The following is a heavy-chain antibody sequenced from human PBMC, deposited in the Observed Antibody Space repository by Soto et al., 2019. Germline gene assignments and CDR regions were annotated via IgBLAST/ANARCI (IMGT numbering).Heavy chain of an antibody. J-gene: IGHJ6*02. V-gene: IGHV4-59*08. CDR2: IYYSGST. D-gene: IGHD4-17*01. CDR3: ARLGMAGDYLSYYYYGMDV. CDR1: GGSISSYY. Sequence: PSETLSLTCTVSGGSISSYYWSWIRQPPGKGLEWIGYIYYSGSTNYNPSLKSRVTISVDTSKNQFSLKLSSVTAADTAVYYCARLGMAGDYLSYYYYGMDVWGQGTTVTVS.